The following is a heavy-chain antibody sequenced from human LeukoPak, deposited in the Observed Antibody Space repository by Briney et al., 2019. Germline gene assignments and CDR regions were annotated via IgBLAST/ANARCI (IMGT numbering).Heavy chain of an antibody. J-gene: IGHJ4*02. Sequence: SETLSLTCTVSGGSVSSGSYYWSWIRQPPGKGLEWIGYIYYSGSTNYNPSLKSRVTISVDRSKNQFSLKLSSVTAADTAVYYCARGHCSGGSCPRLFDYWGQGTLVTVSS. CDR1: GGSVSSGSYY. D-gene: IGHD2-15*01. CDR3: ARGHCSGGSCPRLFDY. V-gene: IGHV4-61*01. CDR2: IYYSGST.